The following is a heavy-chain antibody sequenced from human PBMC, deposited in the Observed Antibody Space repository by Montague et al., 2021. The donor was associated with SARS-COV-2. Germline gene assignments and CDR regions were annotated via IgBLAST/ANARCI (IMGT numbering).Heavy chain of an antibody. J-gene: IGHJ4*02. CDR2: IYPGDSDT. CDR3: ARRIHGTYYFDY. D-gene: IGHD1-14*01. CDR1: GYRFSSYW. V-gene: IGHV5-51*01. Sequence: QSGAEVKKPGESLKISCKGSGYRFSSYWIGWVRQMSGKGLEWMGIIYPGDSDTRYSPSFQSQVTISADKSITTAYLQWSSLKASDTAMYYCARRIHGTYYFDYWGQGTLVTVSS.